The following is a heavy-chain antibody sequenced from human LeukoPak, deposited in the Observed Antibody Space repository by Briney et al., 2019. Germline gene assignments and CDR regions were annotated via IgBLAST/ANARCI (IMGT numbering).Heavy chain of an antibody. CDR3: AKGTAVGTRQHFDH. V-gene: IGHV3-11*01. CDR1: GFTFSDYY. CDR2: ISSSGSTL. J-gene: IGHJ4*02. D-gene: IGHD6-13*01. Sequence: GGSLRLSCAASGFTFSDYYMSWIRQAPGKGLEWVSYISSSGSTLYYADSVKGRITISRDNAKNSLYLQMNSLRAEDTAVYYCAKGTAVGTRQHFDHWGQGTLVTVSS.